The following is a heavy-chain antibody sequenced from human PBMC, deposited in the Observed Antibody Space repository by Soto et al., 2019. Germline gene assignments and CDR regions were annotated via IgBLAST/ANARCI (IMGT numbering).Heavy chain of an antibody. CDR1: GYTFTSYY. D-gene: IGHD6-19*01. J-gene: IGHJ4*02. CDR3: VVAAGTGDEDY. Sequence: QVQLVQSGAEVKKPGASVKVSCKASGYTFTSYYMHWVRQAPGQGLEWMGIINPSGGSTSYAQKFQGRVTMTRDTSTSTVYLELSSLRSEDTAVYYCVVAAGTGDEDYWGQGTLVTVSS. V-gene: IGHV1-46*01. CDR2: INPSGGST.